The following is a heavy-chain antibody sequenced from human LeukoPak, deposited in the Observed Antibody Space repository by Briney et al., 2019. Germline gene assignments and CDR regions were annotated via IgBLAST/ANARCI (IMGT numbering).Heavy chain of an antibody. CDR1: GXTFTIYC. CDR3: ARGYKWSFDL. Sequence: GSLRLSFAASGXTFTIYCMHWVRQVPGKGLVWVSGMNSEGTTTIYADSVKGRFTISRDNAKNTLYLEMNSLRVEDTAVYYCARGYKWSFDLWGQGTLVTVSS. J-gene: IGHJ4*02. D-gene: IGHD1-20*01. V-gene: IGHV3-74*01. CDR2: MNSEGTTT.